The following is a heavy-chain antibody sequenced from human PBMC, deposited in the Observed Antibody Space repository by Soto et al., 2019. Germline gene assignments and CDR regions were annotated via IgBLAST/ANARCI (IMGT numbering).Heavy chain of an antibody. CDR3: AKVRDDSSVSTQEKRCYYFDY. J-gene: IGHJ4*02. D-gene: IGHD6-19*01. Sequence: GGSLRLSCAASGFTFSSYAMSWVRQAPGKGLEWVSAISGSGGSTYYADSVKGRFTISRDNSKNTLYLQMNSLRAEDTAVYYCAKVRDDSSVSTQEKRCYYFDYWGQGTLVTVSS. V-gene: IGHV3-23*01. CDR2: ISGSGGST. CDR1: GFTFSSYA.